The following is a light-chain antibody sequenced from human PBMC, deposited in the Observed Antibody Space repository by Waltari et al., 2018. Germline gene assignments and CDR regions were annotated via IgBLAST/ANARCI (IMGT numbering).Light chain of an antibody. J-gene: IGLJ3*02. CDR2: NGI. CDR1: SGSVSSTSY. V-gene: IGLV8-61*01. Sequence: QTVVTQEPSLSVSPGGTVTLTCALSSGSVSSTSYPTWYQETPGQPPRTLVYNGIDRYSGVPDRCSGSILGNTAALTITGAQADDESNYYCSMYMGSGVWVFGGGTKLTVL. CDR3: SMYMGSGVWV.